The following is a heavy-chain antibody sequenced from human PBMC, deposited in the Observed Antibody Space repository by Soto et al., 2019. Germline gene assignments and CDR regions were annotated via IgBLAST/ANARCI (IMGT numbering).Heavy chain of an antibody. CDR2: VNIYSGGT. D-gene: IGHD6-13*01. Sequence: ASVKVSCKASGYTFTDYYIHWVRQAPGQGLEWMGWVNIYSGGTNQAPKLRGRITMTRVTSITTAYMELRGLTFDDTAVYFCARRGQKQTWFEPWGQGTLVTVS. J-gene: IGHJ5*02. V-gene: IGHV1-2*02. CDR1: GYTFTDYY. CDR3: ARRGQKQTWFEP.